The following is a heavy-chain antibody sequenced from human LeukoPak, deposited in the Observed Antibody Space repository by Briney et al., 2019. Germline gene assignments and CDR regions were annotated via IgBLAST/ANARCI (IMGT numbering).Heavy chain of an antibody. V-gene: IGHV4-59*08. CDR1: GGSISSYY. J-gene: IGHJ4*02. CDR3: ARHVWEQGDYFDY. CDR2: IYYSGST. Sequence: PSETLSLTCTVSGGSISSYYWSWIRQPPGKGLEWIGYIYYSGSTNYNPSLKSRATISVDTSKNLFSLKLSSVTAADTAVYYCARHVWEQGDYFDYWGQGTLVTVSS. D-gene: IGHD1-26*01.